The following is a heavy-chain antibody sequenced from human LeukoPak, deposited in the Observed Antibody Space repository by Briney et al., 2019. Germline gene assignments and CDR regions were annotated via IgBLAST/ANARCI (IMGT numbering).Heavy chain of an antibody. Sequence: ASVKVSCKASGYTFTTYGISWVRQAPGQGLEWMGWISAYNGNTNYAQKLQGRVTLTTDTSTRTAYMELRSLRSDDTAVYYCARDAGSSWSDYYYYMDVWGKGTTVTVSS. D-gene: IGHD6-13*01. CDR2: ISAYNGNT. J-gene: IGHJ6*03. V-gene: IGHV1-18*01. CDR3: ARDAGSSWSDYYYYMDV. CDR1: GYTFTTYG.